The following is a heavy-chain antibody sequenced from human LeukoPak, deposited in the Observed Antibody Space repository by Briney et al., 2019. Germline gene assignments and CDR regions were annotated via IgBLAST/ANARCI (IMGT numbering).Heavy chain of an antibody. CDR1: GFTFGDYA. Sequence: GGSLRLSCTASGFTFGDYAMSWVRQAPGKGLKWVGFIRSKAYGGTTEYAASVKGRFTISRDDSKSIAYLQMNSLKTEDTAVYYCTRDPVLRYFDLQDYWGQGTLVTVSS. V-gene: IGHV3-49*04. J-gene: IGHJ4*02. D-gene: IGHD3-9*01. CDR2: IRSKAYGGTT. CDR3: TRDPVLRYFDLQDY.